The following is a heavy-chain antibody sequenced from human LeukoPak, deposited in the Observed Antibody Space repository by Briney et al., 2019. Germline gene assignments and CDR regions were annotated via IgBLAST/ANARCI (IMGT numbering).Heavy chain of an antibody. CDR1: GGSISSYY. J-gene: IGHJ3*02. Sequence: SETLSLTCTVSGGSISSYYWSWIRQPPGKGLEWIGYIYYSGSTNYNPSLKSRVTISVDTSKNQFSLKLSSVTAADTAVYYRATSARSDAFDIWGQGTMVTVSS. V-gene: IGHV4-59*01. CDR2: IYYSGST. CDR3: ATSARSDAFDI.